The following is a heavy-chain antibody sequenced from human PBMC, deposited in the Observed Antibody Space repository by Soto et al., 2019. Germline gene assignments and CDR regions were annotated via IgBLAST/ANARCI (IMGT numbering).Heavy chain of an antibody. J-gene: IGHJ4*02. CDR2: IIPIFGTA. D-gene: IGHD2-8*01. CDR1: GGTFSSYA. Sequence: QVQLVQSGAEVKNPGSSVKVSCKASGGTFSSYAISWGRQAPGQGLEWMGGIIPIFGTANYAQKVQCRVTITADESTSTAYSELSRLRSEDTAVYYRARSSGYCTNGACHPTDYLGQGTLVTDSS. V-gene: IGHV1-69*12. CDR3: ARSSGYCTNGACHPTDY.